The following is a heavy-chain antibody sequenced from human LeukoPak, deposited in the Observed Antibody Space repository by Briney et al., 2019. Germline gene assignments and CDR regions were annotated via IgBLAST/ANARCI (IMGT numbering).Heavy chain of an antibody. V-gene: IGHV3-11*05. CDR1: GFTFSDYY. Sequence: GGSLRLSCAASGFTFSDYYMSWIRQAPGKELEWVSYISSSSSYINYADSVKGRFTISRDNAKNSLYLQMNSLRADDTAVYYCARERLGELSYHDYWGQGTLVTVSS. D-gene: IGHD3-16*02. CDR2: ISSSSSYI. J-gene: IGHJ4*02. CDR3: ARERLGELSYHDY.